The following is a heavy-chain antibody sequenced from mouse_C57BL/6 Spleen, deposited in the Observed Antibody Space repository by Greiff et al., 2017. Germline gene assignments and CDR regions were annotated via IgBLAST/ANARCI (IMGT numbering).Heavy chain of an antibody. Sequence: VQLKESGAELVRPGTSVKVSCKASGYAFTNYLIEWVKQRPGQGLEWIGVINPGSGGTNYNEKFKGKATLTADKSSSTAYMQLSSLTSEDSAVYFCAREGENLSGAMDYWGQGTSVTVSS. V-gene: IGHV1-54*01. CDR2: INPGSGGT. D-gene: IGHD3-1*01. J-gene: IGHJ4*01. CDR3: AREGENLSGAMDY. CDR1: GYAFTNYL.